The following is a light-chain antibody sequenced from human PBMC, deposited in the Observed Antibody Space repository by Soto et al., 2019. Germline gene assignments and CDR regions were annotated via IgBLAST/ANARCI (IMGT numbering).Light chain of an antibody. Sequence: EIVLTQPPGTLSLSPGERATLSCRASQSVSSSYLAWYQQKPGQAPRLLIYGASSRATGIPDRFSGSGSGTDFTLTISRLEPEDFAVYYCQQYGGSPTFGQGTKVDIK. CDR1: QSVSSSY. J-gene: IGKJ1*01. V-gene: IGKV3-20*01. CDR2: GAS. CDR3: QQYGGSPT.